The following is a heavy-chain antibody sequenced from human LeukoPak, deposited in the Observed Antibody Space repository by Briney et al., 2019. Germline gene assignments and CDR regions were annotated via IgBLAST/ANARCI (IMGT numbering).Heavy chain of an antibody. CDR1: GGTFSSYA. J-gene: IGHJ5*02. CDR2: IIPIFGTA. V-gene: IGHV1-69*01. Sequence: SVKVSCKASGGTFSSYAISWVRQAPGQGLEWMGGIIPIFGTANYAQKFQGRVTITADESTSTAYMELSSLRSEDTAVCYCATMIVVVPAAIGWFDPWGQGTLVTVSS. D-gene: IGHD2-2*02. CDR3: ATMIVVVPAAIGWFDP.